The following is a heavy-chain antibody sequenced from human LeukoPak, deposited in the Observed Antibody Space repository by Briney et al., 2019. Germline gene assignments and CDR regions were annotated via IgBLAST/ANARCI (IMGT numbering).Heavy chain of an antibody. J-gene: IGHJ4*02. CDR1: GYSISSGYY. CDR3: ARAGQDAWELLCDY. D-gene: IGHD1-26*01. Sequence: SEALSLTRTVSGYSISSGYYWGWIRQPPGKGLEWNGSIYHSGSNYYNPSLKSRVTISADTSKNQFTLKLCAVTAADTAVYYCARAGQDAWELLCDYWGQGTLVTVSS. CDR2: IYHSGSN. V-gene: IGHV4-38-2*02.